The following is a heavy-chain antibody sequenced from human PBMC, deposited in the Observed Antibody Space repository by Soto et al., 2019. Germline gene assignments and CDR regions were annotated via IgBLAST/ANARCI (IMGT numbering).Heavy chain of an antibody. Sequence: EVQLLESGGGLVQPGGSLRLSCAAYGFTFSSDAMSWVRQATGKGLECVSAISGSRGSTYYPDSVNGRFTISRDNSKNTMYLQMNSLRAEDTAVYYCAKDGSSSWLYYYGMDVWGQGTTVTVSS. J-gene: IGHJ6*02. CDR1: GFTFSSDA. V-gene: IGHV3-23*01. CDR2: ISGSRGST. D-gene: IGHD6-13*01. CDR3: AKDGSSSWLYYYGMDV.